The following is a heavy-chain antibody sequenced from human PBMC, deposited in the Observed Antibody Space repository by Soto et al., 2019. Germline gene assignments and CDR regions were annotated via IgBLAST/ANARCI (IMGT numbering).Heavy chain of an antibody. J-gene: IGHJ2*01. Sequence: QVQLVESGGGVVQPGRSLRLSCAASGFTFSSYARHWVRQAPGKGLEWVAVISYDGSNKYYADSVKGRFTISRDNSKNTLYLQMNSLRAEDTAVYYCARGVLDWYFDLWGRGTLVTVSS. V-gene: IGHV3-30-3*01. CDR2: ISYDGSNK. CDR3: ARGVLDWYFDL. D-gene: IGHD3-3*01. CDR1: GFTFSSYA.